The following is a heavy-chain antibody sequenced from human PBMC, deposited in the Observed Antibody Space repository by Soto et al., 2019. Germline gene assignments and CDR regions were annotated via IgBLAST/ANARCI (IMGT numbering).Heavy chain of an antibody. V-gene: IGHV3-9*01. Sequence: GGSLRLSCAASGFTFDDYAMHWVRQAPGKGLEWVSGISWNSGSIGYADSVKGRFTISRDNAKNSLYLQMNSLRAEDTALYYCAKDLYCSGGSCYSLTTYYYYYGMDVWGQGTTVTVS. J-gene: IGHJ6*02. CDR3: AKDLYCSGGSCYSLTTYYYYYGMDV. CDR1: GFTFDDYA. CDR2: ISWNSGSI. D-gene: IGHD2-15*01.